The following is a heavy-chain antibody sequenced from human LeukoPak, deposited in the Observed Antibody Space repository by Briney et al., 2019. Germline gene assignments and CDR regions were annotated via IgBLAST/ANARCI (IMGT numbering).Heavy chain of an antibody. CDR2: INDIGNT. CDR3: SRLGSVGYYNYQYMDI. Sequence: SETLSLTCAVYGGSFSGYYWSWIRQPPGKGLEWIGEINDIGNTNYDPSLRSRVTISVDTSKNQFSLSLTSATAADTAVYFCSRLGSVGYYNYQYMDIWGNGPTVTVSS. D-gene: IGHD3-10*01. V-gene: IGHV4-34*01. J-gene: IGHJ6*03. CDR1: GGSFSGYY.